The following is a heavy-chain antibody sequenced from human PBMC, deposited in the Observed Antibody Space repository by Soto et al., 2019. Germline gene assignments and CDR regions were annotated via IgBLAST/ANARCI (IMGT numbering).Heavy chain of an antibody. Sequence: GESLKISCKGSGYSFTSYWIGWVRQMPGKGLEWMGIIYPGDSDTRYSPSFQGRATISAGKSISTAYLQGSSLKASDTAMYYCAAGLGDCSSTSCSVPHYYYGMDVWGQGTTVTVSS. CDR2: IYPGDSDT. J-gene: IGHJ6*02. V-gene: IGHV5-51*01. D-gene: IGHD2-2*01. CDR1: GYSFTSYW. CDR3: AAGLGDCSSTSCSVPHYYYGMDV.